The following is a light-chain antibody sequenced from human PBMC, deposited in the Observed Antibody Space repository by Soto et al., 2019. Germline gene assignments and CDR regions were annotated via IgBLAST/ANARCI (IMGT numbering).Light chain of an antibody. CDR3: SSYAGSNIFV. J-gene: IGLJ1*01. V-gene: IGLV2-8*01. CDR2: EVS. Sequence: QSALTQPPSASGSPGQSVTISCTGTSSDVGGYNFFAWYQQHPGKAPKLMISEVSKRPSGVPDRFAGSKSGNTASLTVSGLQAEDEADYYCSSYAGSNIFVFGTGTQLTVL. CDR1: SSDVGGYNF.